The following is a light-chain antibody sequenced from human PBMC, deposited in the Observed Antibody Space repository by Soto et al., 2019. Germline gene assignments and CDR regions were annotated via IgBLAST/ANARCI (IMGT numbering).Light chain of an antibody. CDR1: QSIRTS. CDR3: QQRNVWPPIT. Sequence: VLTQSTATLSLSPGEGSTLSCRASQSIRTSLAWYQQKPGQAPRLVIFDASNRANGVPARFGGSGSGTDFTLTINSLEPEDFAVYYCQQRNVWPPITFGQGTRLEIK. J-gene: IGKJ5*01. V-gene: IGKV3-11*01. CDR2: DAS.